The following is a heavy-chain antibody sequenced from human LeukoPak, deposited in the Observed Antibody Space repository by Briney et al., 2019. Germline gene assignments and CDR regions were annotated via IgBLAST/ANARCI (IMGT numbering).Heavy chain of an antibody. CDR1: GFTFSSYA. V-gene: IGHV3-23*01. CDR2: ISGSGGST. D-gene: IGHD6-13*01. CDR3: AKGGGSSSWYVKGGFDY. J-gene: IGHJ4*02. Sequence: GGSLRLSCAASGFTFSSYAMSWVRQAPGKGLEWVSAISGSGGSTYYADSVKGRFTISRDNSKNTLYLQMNSLRAEDTAVYYCAKGGGSSSWYVKGGFDYWGQGTLVTVSS.